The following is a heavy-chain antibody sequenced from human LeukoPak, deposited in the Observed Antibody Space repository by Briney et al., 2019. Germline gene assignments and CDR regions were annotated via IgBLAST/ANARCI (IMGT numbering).Heavy chain of an antibody. D-gene: IGHD3-22*01. CDR2: MSFDGFSK. CDR3: AREGHTSGYCGTFDV. Sequence: GGSLRLSCAASGIAFSNSIMHWVRQAPGKGLEWVSAMSFDGFSKYYADSLKGRLSISRDDSENTVYLQMNSLRLEDTAVYYWAREGHTSGYCGTFDVWGQGTTVVVSS. J-gene: IGHJ3*01. CDR1: GIAFSNSI. V-gene: IGHV3-30*01.